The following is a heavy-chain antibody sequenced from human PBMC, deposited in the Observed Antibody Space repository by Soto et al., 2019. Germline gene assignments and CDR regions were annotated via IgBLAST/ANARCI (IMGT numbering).Heavy chain of an antibody. CDR2: INACNSDT. J-gene: IGHJ4*01. Sequence: ASVTVSCTAPGYTFTSYGMNWVHQAHGQRLEWMGWINACNSDTEYSQKFQCRVTITSDTSASTAYRELSSLRAVDSAVYYYASDFCVVAEAPGYWGQGTLVT. CDR3: ASDFCVVAEAPGY. CDR1: GYTFTSYG. D-gene: IGHD2-15*01. V-gene: IGHV1-3*01.